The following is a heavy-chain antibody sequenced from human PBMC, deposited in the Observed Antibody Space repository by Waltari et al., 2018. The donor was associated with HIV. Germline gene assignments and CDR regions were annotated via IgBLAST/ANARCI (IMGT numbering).Heavy chain of an antibody. J-gene: IGHJ4*02. CDR1: GFSLSTTGMC. Sequence: QVTLRESGPALVKPTQTLTLTCTFAGFSLSTTGMCVSWIRQPPGKALEWLALIHWADDKYFSTSLRSRLTISKDTTKNQVALTVTNLDPMDTATYYCARVKYFYVSREYFFDYWGQGILVTVSS. CDR2: IHWADDK. D-gene: IGHD3-10*02. V-gene: IGHV2-70*01. CDR3: ARVKYFYVSREYFFDY.